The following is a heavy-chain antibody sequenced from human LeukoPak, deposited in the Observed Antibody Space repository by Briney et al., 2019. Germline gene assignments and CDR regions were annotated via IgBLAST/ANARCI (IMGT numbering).Heavy chain of an antibody. CDR3: ARGPDVSFRYTYGL. V-gene: IGHV4-59*01. CDR1: AGSISGYY. CDR2: IYSTGST. D-gene: IGHD5-18*01. J-gene: IGHJ4*02. Sequence: PSETLSLTCNVSAGSISGYYWGWIRQPPGKGLEWIGYIYSTGSTNYNPSLKSRVTISVDTSKNQVSLKLNSVTAADTAVYFCARGPDVSFRYTYGLWGQGTLVTVSS.